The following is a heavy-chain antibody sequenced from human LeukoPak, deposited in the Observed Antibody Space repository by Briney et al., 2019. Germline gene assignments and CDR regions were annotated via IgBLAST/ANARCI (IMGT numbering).Heavy chain of an antibody. V-gene: IGHV4-34*01. CDR3: ARARGIAVAGTFY. D-gene: IGHD6-19*01. CDR2: INHSGST. CDR1: GGSISSYY. Sequence: SETLSLTCTVSGGSISSYYWSWIRQPPGKGLEWIGEINHSGSTNYNPSLKSRVTISVDTSKNQFSLKLSSVTAADTAVYYCARARGIAVAGTFYWGQGTLVTVSS. J-gene: IGHJ4*02.